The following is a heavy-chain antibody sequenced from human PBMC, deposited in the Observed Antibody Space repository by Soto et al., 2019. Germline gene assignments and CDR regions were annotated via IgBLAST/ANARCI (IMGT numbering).Heavy chain of an antibody. Sequence: ASVKVSFKASGYTLIMYYIHWMRQAPGQGLEWMGLINPSGGSTTYAQKFQGRVTITRDTSTSTVYMDLISLKSEDTAVFYCARSPYSSGYYYAIDYWGQGTQVTVSS. CDR1: GYTLIMYY. D-gene: IGHD3-22*01. CDR3: ARSPYSSGYYYAIDY. J-gene: IGHJ4*02. V-gene: IGHV1-46*01. CDR2: INPSGGST.